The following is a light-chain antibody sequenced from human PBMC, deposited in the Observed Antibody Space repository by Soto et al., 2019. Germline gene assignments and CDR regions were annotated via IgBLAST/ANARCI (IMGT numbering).Light chain of an antibody. CDR3: NSYTSSSTHV. CDR2: EVG. J-gene: IGLJ1*01. Sequence: QSAPTQPASVSGSPGQSITISCTGSSSDVGGHNHVSWYQQHPGKAPKLIIYEVGNRPSGVSNRFSGSKSGNTASLTISGFQAEDEADYYCNSYTSSSTHVFGTGTKVTVL. V-gene: IGLV2-14*01. CDR1: SSDVGGHNH.